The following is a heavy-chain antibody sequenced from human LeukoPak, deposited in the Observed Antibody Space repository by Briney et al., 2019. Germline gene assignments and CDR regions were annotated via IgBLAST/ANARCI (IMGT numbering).Heavy chain of an antibody. D-gene: IGHD7-27*01. CDR3: ARQPGAFDI. Sequence: SETLSLTCTVSGFSISHGYYWGWVRQSPGKGLEWIGSIYHSGSTDYNPSLKSRVTISADTSKNQFSLKLTSVTAADTAVYHCARQPGAFDIWGHGTVVTVSS. CDR2: IYHSGST. CDR1: GFSISHGYY. V-gene: IGHV4-38-2*02. J-gene: IGHJ3*02.